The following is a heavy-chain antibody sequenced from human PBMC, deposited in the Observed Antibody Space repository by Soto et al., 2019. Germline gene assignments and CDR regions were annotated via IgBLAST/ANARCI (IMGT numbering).Heavy chain of an antibody. D-gene: IGHD3-3*01. CDR1: GYTFTSYQ. Sequence: QMQLVQSGAEVKKPGASVKVSCKASGYTFTSYQMHWVRQAPGQGLEWMGIINPSGGRITYAPRFQGRVRMTRDTSTNTVYRELRSLRSEDTAVYYCARDGPPTTTGVGPSYTMDVWGQGTTVTVS. CDR3: ARDGPPTTTGVGPSYTMDV. V-gene: IGHV1-46*01. CDR2: INPSGGRI. J-gene: IGHJ6*02.